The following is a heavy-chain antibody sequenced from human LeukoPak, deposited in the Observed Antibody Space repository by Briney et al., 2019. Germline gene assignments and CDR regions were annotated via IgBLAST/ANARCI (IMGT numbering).Heavy chain of an antibody. V-gene: IGHV3-74*01. Sequence: GGSLRLSCVASGFTFSNLAMGWVRQAPGKGLVWVSRIDPDGNTDYADSVKGRFTISRDNAKNTLYLQMNSLRAEDTAVYRCARDVRGPHDFWGQGTLVTVSS. CDR2: IDPDGNT. CDR1: GFTFSNLA. CDR3: ARDVRGPHDF. D-gene: IGHD2/OR15-2a*01. J-gene: IGHJ4*02.